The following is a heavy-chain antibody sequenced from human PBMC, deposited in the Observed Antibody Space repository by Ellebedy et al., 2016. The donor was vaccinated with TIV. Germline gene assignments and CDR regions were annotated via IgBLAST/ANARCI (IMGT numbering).Heavy chain of an antibody. Sequence: GESLKISCKGSGYRFPTYWIGWVRQTPGRGLAWMGAIYPGDSNIKYSTSFQGQVTISADKSISTAYLQWSSLKASDTATYYCARQDTVDTAMFMYWGQGSLVTVSS. D-gene: IGHD5-18*01. V-gene: IGHV5-51*01. CDR3: ARQDTVDTAMFMY. J-gene: IGHJ4*02. CDR1: GYRFPTYW. CDR2: IYPGDSNI.